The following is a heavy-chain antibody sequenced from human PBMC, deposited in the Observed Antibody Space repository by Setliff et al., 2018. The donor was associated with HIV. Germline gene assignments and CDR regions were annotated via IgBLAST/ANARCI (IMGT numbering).Heavy chain of an antibody. CDR1: GYTFDAKY. D-gene: IGHD3-16*01. Sequence: EASVKVSCKTSGYTFDAKYIHWARQAPGQGLEWMGWINPNSGGTNYARKFQGRVTMTRDTSISTAYMGLNSLRSDDTAVYYCATAGGRSWFDPWGPGTLVTVSS. CDR3: ATAGGRSWFDP. V-gene: IGHV1-2*02. CDR2: INPNSGGT. J-gene: IGHJ5*02.